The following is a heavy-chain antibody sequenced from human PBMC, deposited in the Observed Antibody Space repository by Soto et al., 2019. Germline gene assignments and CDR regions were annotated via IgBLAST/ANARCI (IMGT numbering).Heavy chain of an antibody. CDR2: IYYIGSN. V-gene: IGHV4-39*01. J-gene: IGHJ6*02. D-gene: IGHD3-22*01. Sequence: SETLAITFTVSGGSISSSSYYWGWVRQPPVKVLEWIGSIYYIGSNYYNPSLKSRVTISVYKSKNKFSLKLSSVTAADTAVYYCARLSYYSRGEGIGVWGQWTTVTVS. CDR1: GGSISSSSYY. CDR3: ARLSYYSRGEGIGV.